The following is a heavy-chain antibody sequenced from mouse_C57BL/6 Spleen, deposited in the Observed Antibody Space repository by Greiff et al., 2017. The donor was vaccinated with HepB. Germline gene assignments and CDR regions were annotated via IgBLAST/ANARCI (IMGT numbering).Heavy chain of an antibody. J-gene: IGHJ1*03. Sequence: EVQVVESEGGLVQPGSSMKLSCTASGFTFSDYYMAWVRQVPEKGLEWVANINYDGSSTYYLDSLKSRFIISRDNAKNILYLQMSSLKSEDTATYYCARVYYGSSYGWYFDVWGTGTTVTVSS. CDR3: ARVYYGSSYGWYFDV. V-gene: IGHV5-16*01. D-gene: IGHD1-1*01. CDR2: INYDGSST. CDR1: GFTFSDYY.